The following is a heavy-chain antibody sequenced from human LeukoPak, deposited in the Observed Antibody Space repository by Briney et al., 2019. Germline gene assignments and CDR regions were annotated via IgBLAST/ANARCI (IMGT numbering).Heavy chain of an antibody. CDR3: ARPPITMVRGATGMNWFDP. D-gene: IGHD3-10*01. CDR2: FDPEDGET. J-gene: IGHJ5*02. Sequence: ASVKVSCKVSGYTLTELSMHWVRQAPGKGLEWMGGFDPEDGETIYAQKFQGRVTMTGDTSISTAYMELSRLRSDDTAVYYCARPPITMVRGATGMNWFDPWGQGTLVTVSS. CDR1: GYTLTELS. V-gene: IGHV1-24*01.